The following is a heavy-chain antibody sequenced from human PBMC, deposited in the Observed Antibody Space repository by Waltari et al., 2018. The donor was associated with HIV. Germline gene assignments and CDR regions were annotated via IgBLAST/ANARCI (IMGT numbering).Heavy chain of an antibody. CDR1: GLTFVALG. Sequence: EVQVAGAGGVVARPGGAARGSCAASGLTFVALGMGGVRLAPGKGLEWVANIKQDGSEQYYVDCVKGRFTISRDNAKNSLYLQMNSLRADDTAVYYCARPQGGYSYGFNYWGQGTLVTVSS. CDR2: IKQDGSEQ. V-gene: IGHV3-7*01. J-gene: IGHJ4*02. D-gene: IGHD5-18*01. CDR3: ARPQGGYSYGFNY.